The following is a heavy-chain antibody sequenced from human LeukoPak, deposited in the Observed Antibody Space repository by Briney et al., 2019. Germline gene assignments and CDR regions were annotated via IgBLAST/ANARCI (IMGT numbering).Heavy chain of an antibody. V-gene: IGHV4-34*01. J-gene: IGHJ4*02. CDR3: ATDPTPTSGRYYFDY. CDR1: GGSFSGYY. CDR2: INHSGST. D-gene: IGHD6-19*01. Sequence: SETLSLTCAVYGGSFSGYYWSWIRQPPGKGLEWIGEINHSGSTNYNPSLKSRVTISVDTSKNQFSLKLSSVTAADTAVYYCATDPTPTSGRYYFDYWGQGILVTISS.